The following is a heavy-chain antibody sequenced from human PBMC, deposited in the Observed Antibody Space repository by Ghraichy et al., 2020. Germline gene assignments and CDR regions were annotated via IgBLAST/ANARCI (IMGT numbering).Heavy chain of an antibody. CDR1: GFTFSSYS. V-gene: IGHV3-21*01. CDR2: ISSSSSYI. Sequence: GGSLRLSCAASGFTFSSYSMNWVRQAPGKGLEWVSSISSSSSYIYYADSVKGRFTISRDNAKNSLYLQMNSLRAEDTAVYYCARSDGTSFYYYYYGMDVWGQGTTVTVSS. D-gene: IGHD1-1*01. J-gene: IGHJ6*02. CDR3: ARSDGTSFYYYYYGMDV.